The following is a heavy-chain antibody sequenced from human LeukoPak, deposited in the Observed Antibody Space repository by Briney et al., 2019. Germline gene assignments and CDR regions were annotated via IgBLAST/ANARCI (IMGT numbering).Heavy chain of an antibody. CDR1: GGSISSGGYY. Sequence: SETLSLTCTVSGGSISSGGYYWSWIRQPPGKGLEWIGYIYHSGSTYYNPSLKSRVTMSVDTSKSQFSLRVTSVTPADTAVYYCARDRGAYNSGSFYYFDYWGLGTLVTVSS. D-gene: IGHD5-18*01. J-gene: IGHJ4*02. CDR2: IYHSGST. CDR3: ARDRGAYNSGSFYYFDY. V-gene: IGHV4-30-2*01.